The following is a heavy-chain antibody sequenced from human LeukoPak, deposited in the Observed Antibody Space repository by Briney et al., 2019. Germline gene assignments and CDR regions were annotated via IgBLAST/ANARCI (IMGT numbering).Heavy chain of an antibody. Sequence: PSETLSLTCTVSGGSISSYYWSWIRQPPGKGLEWIGYIYYSGSTNYNPSLKSRVTMSVDTSKNQFSLKLSSVTAADTAVYYCARDIHASRANWLDPWGQGTLVTVSS. V-gene: IGHV4-59*12. CDR1: GGSISSYY. J-gene: IGHJ5*02. D-gene: IGHD2-21*01. CDR3: ARDIHASRANWLDP. CDR2: IYYSGST.